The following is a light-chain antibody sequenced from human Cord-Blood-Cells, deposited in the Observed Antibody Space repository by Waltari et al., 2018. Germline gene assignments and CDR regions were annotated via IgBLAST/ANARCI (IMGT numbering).Light chain of an antibody. Sequence: QSALTQPASVSGSPGQSITISCTGTSIDVGGYNSVSWYQQHPVKAPKLMIYDVSNRPSGVSNRFSGSKSGNTASLTISGLQAEDESDYYCSSYTSSSNWVFGGVTKLTVL. CDR3: SSYTSSSNWV. V-gene: IGLV2-14*03. CDR2: DVS. CDR1: SIDVGGYNS. J-gene: IGLJ3*02.